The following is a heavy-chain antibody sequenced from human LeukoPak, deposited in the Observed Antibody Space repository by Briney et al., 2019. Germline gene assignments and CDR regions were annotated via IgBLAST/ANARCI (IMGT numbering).Heavy chain of an antibody. CDR2: ISYDGSNK. Sequence: GGSLRLSCAASGFTFSSYAMHWVRQAPGKGLEWVAVISYDGSNKYYADSVKGRFTISRDNSKNTLYLQMNSLRAEDTAVYYCAKPPGRGSLYYFDYWGQGTLVTVSS. J-gene: IGHJ4*02. V-gene: IGHV3-30-3*02. CDR3: AKPPGRGSLYYFDY. CDR1: GFTFSSYA. D-gene: IGHD2-8*02.